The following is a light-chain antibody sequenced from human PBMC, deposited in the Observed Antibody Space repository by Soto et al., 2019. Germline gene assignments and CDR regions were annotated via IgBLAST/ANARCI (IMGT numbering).Light chain of an antibody. Sequence: IVLTQTPGTLSLSPGERATLSCRASQSVSSSHLAWYQQKPGQAPRLLIYAASTRATGIPDRFSGSGSGTDFTLTINRLEPEDFAVFYCQQYDSSVTFGQGTRLEIK. CDR3: QQYDSSVT. CDR2: AAS. CDR1: QSVSSSH. V-gene: IGKV3-20*01. J-gene: IGKJ5*01.